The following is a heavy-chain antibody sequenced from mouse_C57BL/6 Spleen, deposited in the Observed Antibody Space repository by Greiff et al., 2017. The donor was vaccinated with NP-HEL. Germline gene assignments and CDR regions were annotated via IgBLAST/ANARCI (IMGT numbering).Heavy chain of an antibody. V-gene: IGHV5-9*01. J-gene: IGHJ2*01. Sequence: EVQRVESGGGLVKPGGSLKLSCAASGFTFSSYTMSWVRQTPEKRLEWVATISGGGGNTYYPDSVKGRFTISRDNAKNTLYLQMSSLRSEDTALYYCARRGSSYFDYWGQGTTLTVSS. CDR3: ARRGSSYFDY. CDR1: GFTFSSYT. D-gene: IGHD1-1*01. CDR2: ISGGGGNT.